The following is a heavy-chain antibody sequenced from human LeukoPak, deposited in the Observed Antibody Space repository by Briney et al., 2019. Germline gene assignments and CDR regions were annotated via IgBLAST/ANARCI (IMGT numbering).Heavy chain of an antibody. CDR2: NSGNT. D-gene: IGHD3-9*01. Sequence: NSGNTGYAQKFQGRVPMTSNTSISTAYMALSSLRSEDTAVYYCARGGEYFDWLFQASVAFDIWGQGTMVTVSS. J-gene: IGHJ3*02. CDR3: ARGGEYFDWLFQASVAFDI. V-gene: IGHV1-8*01.